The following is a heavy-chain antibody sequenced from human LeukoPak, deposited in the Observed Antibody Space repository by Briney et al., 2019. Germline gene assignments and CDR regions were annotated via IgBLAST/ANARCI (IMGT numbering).Heavy chain of an antibody. CDR1: GGSISSGGYY. J-gene: IGHJ6*02. CDR2: IYYSGST. D-gene: IGHD5-18*01. Sequence: PSETLSLTCTVSGGSISSGGYYWRWIRQHPGKGLEWIGYIYYSGSTYYNPSLKSRDTISVDTSKNQFSLKLSSVTAADTAVYYCARVVTYSYGYGYYGMDVWGQGTTVTVSS. CDR3: ARVVTYSYGYGYYGMDV. V-gene: IGHV4-31*03.